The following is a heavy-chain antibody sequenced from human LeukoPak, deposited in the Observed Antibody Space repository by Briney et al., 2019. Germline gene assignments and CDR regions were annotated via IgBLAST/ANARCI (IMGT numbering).Heavy chain of an antibody. J-gene: IGHJ6*02. CDR3: AKILQLYDFWSGYYAQHYYYGMDV. D-gene: IGHD3-3*01. CDR1: GFTFSSYW. CDR2: ISSDGSGT. V-gene: IGHV3-74*01. Sequence: GGSLRLSCAASGFTFSSYWMHWVRQAPGKGLVWVSRISSDGSGTNYADSVKGRFTISRDNAKSALYLQMNSLRAEDTAVYYCAKILQLYDFWSGYYAQHYYYGMDVWGQGTTVTVSS.